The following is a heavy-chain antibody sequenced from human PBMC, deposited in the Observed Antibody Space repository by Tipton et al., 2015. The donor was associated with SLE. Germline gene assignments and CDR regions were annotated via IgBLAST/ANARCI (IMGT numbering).Heavy chain of an antibody. Sequence: TLSLTCAASGFTFSSYAMSWVRQAPGKGLEWVSAISGSGGSTYHADSVKGRFTISRDNSKNTLYLQMNSLRAEDTAVYYCAKGIAAALWYWGQGTLVTVSS. CDR1: GFTFSSYA. V-gene: IGHV3-23*01. J-gene: IGHJ4*02. CDR2: ISGSGGST. D-gene: IGHD6-13*01. CDR3: AKGIAAALWY.